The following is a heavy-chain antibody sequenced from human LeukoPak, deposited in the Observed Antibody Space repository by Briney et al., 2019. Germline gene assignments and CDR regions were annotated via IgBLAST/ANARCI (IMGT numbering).Heavy chain of an antibody. Sequence: GGSLRLSCAASGFTFRSYEMNWVRQAPGKGLEWVSYISSSSSTIYYADSVKGRFTISRDNAKNSLYLQINSLRDEDTAVYYCAREGGYCSSTSCPTYYFDYWGQGTLVTVSS. D-gene: IGHD2-2*01. V-gene: IGHV3-48*02. CDR2: ISSSSSTI. J-gene: IGHJ4*02. CDR3: AREGGYCSSTSCPTYYFDY. CDR1: GFTFRSYE.